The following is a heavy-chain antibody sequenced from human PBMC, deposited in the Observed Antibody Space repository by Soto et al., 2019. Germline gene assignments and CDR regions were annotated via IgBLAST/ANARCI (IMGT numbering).Heavy chain of an antibody. CDR2: ISSSSSYT. D-gene: IGHD5-18*01. J-gene: IGHJ3*02. CDR3: ARAGRGYSYGYDAFDI. Sequence: GGSLRLSCAASGFTFSDYYMSWIRQAPGKGLEWVSYISSSSSYTNYADSVKGRFTISRDNAKNSLYLQMNSLRAEDTAVYYCARAGRGYSYGYDAFDIWGQGTMVTVSS. V-gene: IGHV3-11*06. CDR1: GFTFSDYY.